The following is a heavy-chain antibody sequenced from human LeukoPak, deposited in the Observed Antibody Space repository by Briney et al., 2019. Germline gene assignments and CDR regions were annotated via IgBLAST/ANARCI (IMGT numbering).Heavy chain of an antibody. D-gene: IGHD6-19*01. CDR2: INPNGGGT. J-gene: IGHJ3*02. V-gene: IGHV1-2*02. CDR3: ARGSSGCHDAFDI. Sequence: ASVKVSCKASGYTFTSYYMHWVRQAPGQGLEWMGWINPNGGGTKYVQKFQGRVTMTRDTSISTAYMELSRLRSDDTAVYYCARGSSGCHDAFDIWGQGTMVTVSS. CDR1: GYTFTSYY.